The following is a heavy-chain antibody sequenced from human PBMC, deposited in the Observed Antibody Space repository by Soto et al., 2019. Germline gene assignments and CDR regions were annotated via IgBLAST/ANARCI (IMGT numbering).Heavy chain of an antibody. CDR2: MNPNSGNP. Sequence: QVQLVQSGAEVKKPGASVKVSCKASGYTFTSYDINWVRQATGQGLEWMGWMNPNSGNPGYAQKFQGRVTRTRITSISTAYIELSSLRSEAPAVYSWAITHLRFGQHHYWGQGTLVTVSS. V-gene: IGHV1-8*01. CDR1: GYTFTSYD. J-gene: IGHJ4*02. D-gene: IGHD3-10*01. CDR3: AITHLRFGQHHY.